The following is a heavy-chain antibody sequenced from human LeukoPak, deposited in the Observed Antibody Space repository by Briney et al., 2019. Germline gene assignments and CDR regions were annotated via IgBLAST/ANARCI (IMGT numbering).Heavy chain of an antibody. Sequence: SETLSLTCAVYGRPFSGYYWSWIRQPPRKGLEWIGEMNHIGSTNYNPPLKSRVTISVDKSKNQFSLKLSSVTAADTAVYYCARLRPKYSSGWYDADYWGQGTLVTVSS. D-gene: IGHD6-19*01. CDR3: ARLRPKYSSGWYDADY. CDR1: GRPFSGYY. V-gene: IGHV4-34*01. CDR2: MNHIGST. J-gene: IGHJ4*02.